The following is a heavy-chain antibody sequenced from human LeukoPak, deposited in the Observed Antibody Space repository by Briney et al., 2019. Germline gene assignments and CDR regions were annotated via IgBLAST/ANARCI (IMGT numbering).Heavy chain of an antibody. J-gene: IGHJ4*02. CDR1: GFTFSSYW. CDR3: ARHLRDYYGSGSNAYYFDY. D-gene: IGHD3-10*01. V-gene: IGHV3-74*01. Sequence: PGGSLRLSCAASGFTFSSYWMHWVRQAPGKGLVWVSRINTDGTTTRYADSVKGRFTISRDNAKNTLYLQMNSLRAEDTAVYYCARHLRDYYGSGSNAYYFDYWGQGTLVTVSS. CDR2: INTDGTTT.